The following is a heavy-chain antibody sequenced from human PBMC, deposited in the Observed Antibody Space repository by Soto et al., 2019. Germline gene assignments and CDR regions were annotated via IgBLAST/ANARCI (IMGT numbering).Heavy chain of an antibody. D-gene: IGHD3-3*01. CDR2: ISSSSSTI. V-gene: IGHV3-48*01. CDR3: ARDQGYDFWSGYPPYYYYYYMDV. J-gene: IGHJ6*03. CDR1: GFTFSSYS. Sequence: GGSLRLSCAASGFTFSSYSMNWVRQAPGKGLEWVSYISSSSSTIYYADYMKGRFTISRDNAKNSLYLQMNSLRAEDTAVYYCARDQGYDFWSGYPPYYYYYYMDVWGKGTTVTVSS.